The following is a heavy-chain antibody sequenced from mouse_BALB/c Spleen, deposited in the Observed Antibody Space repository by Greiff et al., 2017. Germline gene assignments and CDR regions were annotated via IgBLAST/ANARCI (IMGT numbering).Heavy chain of an antibody. D-gene: IGHD2-10*01. Sequence: EVKLEESGAELVKPGASVKLSCTASGFNIKDTYMHWVKQRPEQGLEWIGRIDPANGNTKYDPKFQGKATITADTSSNTAYLQLSSLTSEDTAVYYCAPSYSWFAYWGQGTLVTVSA. J-gene: IGHJ3*01. V-gene: IGHV14-3*02. CDR3: APSYSWFAY. CDR2: IDPANGNT. CDR1: GFNIKDTY.